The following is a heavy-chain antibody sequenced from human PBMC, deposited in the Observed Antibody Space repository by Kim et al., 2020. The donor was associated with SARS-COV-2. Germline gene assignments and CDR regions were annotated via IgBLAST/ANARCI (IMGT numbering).Heavy chain of an antibody. Sequence: TYYADSVKGRFTISRDNSKNSLYLQMNSLRTEDTALYYCATIEYSSSSEPWGQGTLVTVSS. D-gene: IGHD6-6*01. CDR3: ATIEYSSSSEP. V-gene: IGHV3-43*01. J-gene: IGHJ5*02. CDR2: T.